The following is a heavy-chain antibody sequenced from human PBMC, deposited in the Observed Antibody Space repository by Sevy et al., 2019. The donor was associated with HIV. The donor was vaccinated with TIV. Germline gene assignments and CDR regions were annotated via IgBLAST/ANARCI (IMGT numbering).Heavy chain of an antibody. CDR3: ARLGNHYYDSSGYYPNWFDP. CDR1: GYSFTSYW. J-gene: IGHJ5*02. V-gene: IGHV5-51*01. CDR2: IYPGDSDT. Sequence: GESLKISCKGSGYSFTSYWIGWVRQMPGKGLEWMGMIYPGDSDTRYSPSFQGQVTISADKSISTAYLQWSSLKASDTAMYYCARLGNHYYDSSGYYPNWFDPWGQGTLVTVSS. D-gene: IGHD3-22*01.